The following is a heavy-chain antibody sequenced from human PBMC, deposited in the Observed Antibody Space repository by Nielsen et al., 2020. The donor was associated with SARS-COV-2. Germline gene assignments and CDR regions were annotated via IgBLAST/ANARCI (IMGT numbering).Heavy chain of an antibody. CDR1: GFTFSSYA. Sequence: GGSLRLSCAASGFTFSSYAMSWVRQAPGKGLEWVAVISYDGSNKYYADSVKGRFTISRDNSKNTLYLQMNSLRAEDTAVYYCARPKSGSYFDAFDIWGQGTTVTVSS. J-gene: IGHJ3*02. CDR2: ISYDGSNK. CDR3: ARPKSGSYFDAFDI. D-gene: IGHD1-26*01. V-gene: IGHV3-30-3*01.